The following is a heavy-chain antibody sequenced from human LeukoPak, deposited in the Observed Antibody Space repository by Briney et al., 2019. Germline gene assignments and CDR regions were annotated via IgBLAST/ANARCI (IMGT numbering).Heavy chain of an antibody. CDR3: ARDMVLGSGSCAS. V-gene: IGHV3-74*01. D-gene: IGHD3-10*01. Sequence: WGDLTLSCPASGFTFSGSLMHGVRQAAPKGLTWVSRIKGDGTDTNYAHSVKGRFTVSRDNAKNTLFLQMNSLRAEDTAVYFCARDMVLGSGSCASRGQGKLVTLSS. CDR2: IKGDGTDT. CDR1: GFTFSGSL. J-gene: IGHJ4*02.